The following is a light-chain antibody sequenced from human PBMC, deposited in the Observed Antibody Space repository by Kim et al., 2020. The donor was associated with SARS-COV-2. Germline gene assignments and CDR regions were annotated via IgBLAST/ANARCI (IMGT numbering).Light chain of an antibody. V-gene: IGKV1-5*03. CDR3: QQYDTYSYT. Sequence: DIQMTQSPSTLSASVGDRVIITCRASQSINNWLAWYQLKPGKAPKLLIYKASTLESGVPSRFSGSASGTEFTLTISSLHPDDFATYYCQQYDTYSYTFGQGTKLEL. J-gene: IGKJ2*01. CDR1: QSINNW. CDR2: KAS.